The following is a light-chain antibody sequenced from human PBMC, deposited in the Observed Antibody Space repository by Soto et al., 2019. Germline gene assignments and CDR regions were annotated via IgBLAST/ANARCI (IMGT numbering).Light chain of an antibody. CDR1: SSNIGAGYD. J-gene: IGLJ1*01. V-gene: IGLV1-40*01. CDR2: GNS. CDR3: QSYDSSLSGSNV. Sequence: QSVLTQPLSVSGAPGQRGTISCTGSSSNIGAGYDVHWYQQLPGTAPKLLIYGNSNRPSGVPDRFSGSKSGTSASLAITGLQAEDEADYYCQSYDSSLSGSNVFGTGTKVTVL.